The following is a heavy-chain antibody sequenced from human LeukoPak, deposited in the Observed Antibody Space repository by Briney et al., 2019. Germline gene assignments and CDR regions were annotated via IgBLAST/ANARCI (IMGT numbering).Heavy chain of an antibody. CDR2: INPNSGGT. D-gene: IGHD2-15*01. CDR3: AREDIVVAVVATRGGYYGMDV. J-gene: IGHJ6*02. CDR1: GYTFTGYY. V-gene: IGHV1-2*02. Sequence: ASVKVSCKASGYTFTGYYMHWVRQAPGQGLEWMGWINPNSGGTNYAQKFQGRVTMTRDTSISTAYMELSRLRSDDTAVYYCAREDIVVAVVATRGGYYGMDVWGQGTTVTVSS.